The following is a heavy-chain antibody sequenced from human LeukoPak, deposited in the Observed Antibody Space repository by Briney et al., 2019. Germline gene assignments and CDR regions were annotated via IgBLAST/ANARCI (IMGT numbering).Heavy chain of an antibody. J-gene: IGHJ6*02. CDR3: ARGSSVLWFGELFPNYYYGMDV. CDR2: INHSGST. V-gene: IGHV4-34*01. Sequence: PSETLSLTCAVSGGSFSGYYWSWIRQPPGKGLEWIGEINHSGSTNYNPSLKSRVTISVDTSKNQFSLKLSSVTAADTAVYYCARGSSVLWFGELFPNYYYGMDVWGQGTTVTVSS. D-gene: IGHD3-10*01. CDR1: GGSFSGYY.